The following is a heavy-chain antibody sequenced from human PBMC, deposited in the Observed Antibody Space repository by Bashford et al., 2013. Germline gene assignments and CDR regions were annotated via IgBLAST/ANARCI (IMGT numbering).Heavy chain of an antibody. J-gene: IGHJ4*02. Sequence: SETLSLTCSVSGDSISNYYCNWIRQSAEKGLEWIGRIYDSGKHQLQPSLKSRVTISVDTSKNQFSLKLSSVTAADTAIYYCARQGMSQSGAGPHFKVVLGEFRYWGQGTLVTVSS. CDR3: ARQGMSQSGAGPHFKVVLGEFRY. V-gene: IGHV4-59*08. CDR2: IYDSGKH. D-gene: IGHD3-10*01. CDR1: GDSISNYY.